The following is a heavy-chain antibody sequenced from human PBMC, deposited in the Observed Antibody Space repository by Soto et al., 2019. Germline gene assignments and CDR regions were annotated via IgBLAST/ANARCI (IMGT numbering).Heavy chain of an antibody. CDR1: GFTFSSYA. J-gene: IGHJ4*02. V-gene: IGHV3-23*01. Sequence: EVQLLESGGGLVQPGGSLRRSCAASGFTFSSYAMSWVRQAPGKGLEWVSAISGSGGSTYYADSVKGRFTISRDNSKNTLCLQMNSLRAEDTAVYYCAKAYNIAGRPIVVVIKGALDYWGQGTLVTVSS. CDR2: ISGSGGST. CDR3: AKAYNIAGRPIVVVIKGALDY. D-gene: IGHD3-22*01.